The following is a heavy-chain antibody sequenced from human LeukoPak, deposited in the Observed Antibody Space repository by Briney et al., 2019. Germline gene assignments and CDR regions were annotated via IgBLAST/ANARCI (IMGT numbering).Heavy chain of an antibody. J-gene: IGHJ4*02. CDR2: ISSSSSYI. CDR3: ARDGQAAAGEYFDY. D-gene: IGHD6-13*01. Sequence: GGSLRLSCAASGFTFSNYWMNWVRQAPGKGLEWVSSISSSSSYIYYADSVKGRFTISRDNAKNSLYLQMNSLRAEDTAVYYCARDGQAAAGEYFDYWGQGTLVTVSS. V-gene: IGHV3-21*01. CDR1: GFTFSNYW.